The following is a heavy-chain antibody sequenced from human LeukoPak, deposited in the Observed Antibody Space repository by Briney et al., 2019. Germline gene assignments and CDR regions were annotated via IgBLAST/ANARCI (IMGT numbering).Heavy chain of an antibody. CDR2: LHFSGNT. J-gene: IGHJ6*03. V-gene: IGHV4-39*07. D-gene: IGHD3-3*01. CDR3: ARIGYNYDFWSGYYPTYYYYYMDV. CDR1: GGSISSNAYY. Sequence: PSETLSLTCSVSGGSISSNAYYWGWIRQPPGKGLEWIGSLHFSGNTYYNSSLGGRTSISVDMSNHQFSLKLTSVTAADTAVYYCARIGYNYDFWSGYYPTYYYYYMDVWGKGTTVTVSS.